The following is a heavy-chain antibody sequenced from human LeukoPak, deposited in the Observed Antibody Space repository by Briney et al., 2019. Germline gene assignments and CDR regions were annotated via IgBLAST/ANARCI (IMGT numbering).Heavy chain of an antibody. CDR1: GLSFSDYW. J-gene: IGHJ4*02. CDR3: AKHFLAVAGNVDY. V-gene: IGHV3-74*01. D-gene: IGHD6-19*01. CDR2: INGDGSST. Sequence: GGSLRLSCAASGLSFSDYWMQWVRQAPGKGLVWVSRINGDGSSTSYADSVKGRFTISRDNSKNTLYLQMNSLRAEDTAVYYCAKHFLAVAGNVDYWGQGTLVTVSS.